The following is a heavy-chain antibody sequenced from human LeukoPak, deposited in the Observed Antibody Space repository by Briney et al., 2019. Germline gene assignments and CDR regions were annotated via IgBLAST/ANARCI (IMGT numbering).Heavy chain of an antibody. CDR2: IDHSGST. V-gene: IGHV4-34*01. Sequence: PSETLSLTCAVYGGSFSGYYWSWIRQPPGKGLEWIGEIDHSGSTNYNPSLKSRVTISVDTSKNQFSLKLSSVTAADTAVYYCARHPSYGSGSYYNVFGYDYWGQGTLVTVSS. D-gene: IGHD3-10*01. CDR3: ARHPSYGSGSYYNVFGYDY. J-gene: IGHJ4*02. CDR1: GGSFSGYY.